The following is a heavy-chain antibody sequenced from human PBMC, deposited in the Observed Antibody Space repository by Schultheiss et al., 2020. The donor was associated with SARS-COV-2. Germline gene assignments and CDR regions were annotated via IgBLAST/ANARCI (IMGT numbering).Heavy chain of an antibody. CDR3: AREYVKGDY. CDR2: IRSKANSYAT. J-gene: IGHJ4*02. CDR1: GFTFSNAW. V-gene: IGHV3-73*01. Sequence: GGSLRLSCAASGFTFSNAWMNWVRQAPGKGLEWVGRIRSKANSYATAYAASVKGRFTISRDDSKNTAYLQMNSLRAEDTAVYYCAREYVKGDYWGQGTLVTVSS. D-gene: IGHD6-6*01.